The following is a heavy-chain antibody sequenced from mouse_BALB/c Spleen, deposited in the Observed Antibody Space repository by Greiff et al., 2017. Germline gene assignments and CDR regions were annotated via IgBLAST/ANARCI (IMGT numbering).Heavy chain of an antibody. CDR2: ISSGGSST. CDR3: TRDESGNPYYFDY. Sequence: EVKLMESGGGLVKPGGSLKLSCAASGFTFSSYTMSWVRQTPEKRLEWVATISSGGSSTYYPDSVKGRFTSSRDNAKNTLYLQMSSLKSEDTAMYYCTRDESGNPYYFDYWGQGTTLTVSS. D-gene: IGHD1-3*01. CDR1: GFTFSSYT. J-gene: IGHJ2*01. V-gene: IGHV5-6-4*01.